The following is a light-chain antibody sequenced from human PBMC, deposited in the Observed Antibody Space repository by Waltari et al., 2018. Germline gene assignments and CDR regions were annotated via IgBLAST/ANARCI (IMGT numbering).Light chain of an antibody. J-gene: IGKJ4*01. CDR2: DAF. V-gene: IGKV3-20*01. CDR1: QNVVSAF. Sequence: IVLTQSPGTLSLSPGERATLSCRASQNVVSAFLAWYQQKPGQAPRLLLYDAFKRATGTPDRFTGSGSGTDFTLTISRLEPEDVAVYYCQQYANLPLTFGGGTKVEI. CDR3: QQYANLPLT.